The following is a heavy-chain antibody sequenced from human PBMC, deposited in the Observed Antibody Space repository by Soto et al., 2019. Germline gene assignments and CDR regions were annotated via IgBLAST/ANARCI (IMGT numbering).Heavy chain of an antibody. CDR1: GGSVNSGNYY. V-gene: IGHV4-61*01. D-gene: IGHD3-16*01. CDR2: FYSSGST. CDR3: ARDLGIYASNYYGMGV. J-gene: IGHJ6*02. Sequence: SETLSLTCTVSGGSVNSGNYYWNWIRQPPGKGLEWIGYFYSSGSTNYNPSLKSRVTISVDTSKRQFSLKLSSVTAADTAVYYCARDLGIYASNYYGMGVWGQGTTVTVSS.